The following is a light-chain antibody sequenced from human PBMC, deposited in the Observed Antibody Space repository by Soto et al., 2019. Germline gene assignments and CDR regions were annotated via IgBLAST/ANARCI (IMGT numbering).Light chain of an antibody. Sequence: DIQMTQSPSSLSASVGDRVTITCRASESISRHLNWYQQKPGKVPKILIYAASSLQNGVPSRFRGSGSGTDFTLTITNLQPEDFATYYCQQTYSTLSITFGQGTRL. CDR3: QQTYSTLSIT. CDR1: ESISRH. V-gene: IGKV1-39*01. CDR2: AAS. J-gene: IGKJ5*01.